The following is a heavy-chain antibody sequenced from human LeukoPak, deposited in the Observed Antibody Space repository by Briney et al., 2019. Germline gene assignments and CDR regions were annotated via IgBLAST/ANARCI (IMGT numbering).Heavy chain of an antibody. D-gene: IGHD6-6*01. CDR3: ARCIAARWEYYYMDV. CDR1: GGSISSYY. CDR2: IYYSGST. Sequence: SETLSLTCTVSGGSISSYYWSWIRQPPGKGLEWIGYIYYSGSTNYNPSLKSRVTISVDTSKNQFSLKLSSVTAADTAVYYCARCIAARWEYYYMDVWGKGTTVTVSS. V-gene: IGHV4-59*01. J-gene: IGHJ6*03.